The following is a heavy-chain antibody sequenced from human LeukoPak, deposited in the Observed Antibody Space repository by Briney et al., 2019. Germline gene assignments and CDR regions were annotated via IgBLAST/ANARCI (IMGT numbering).Heavy chain of an antibody. Sequence: PSETLSLTCAVSGYSISSGYCWGWIRQPPGKGLEWIGSIYHSGSTYYSPSLKSRVTISVDTSKNQFSLKLSSVTAADTAVYYCARVVYYDSSGYVIYFDYWGQGTLVTVSS. CDR3: ARVVYYDSSGYVIYFDY. J-gene: IGHJ4*02. V-gene: IGHV4-38-2*01. CDR1: GYSISSGYC. CDR2: IYHSGST. D-gene: IGHD3-22*01.